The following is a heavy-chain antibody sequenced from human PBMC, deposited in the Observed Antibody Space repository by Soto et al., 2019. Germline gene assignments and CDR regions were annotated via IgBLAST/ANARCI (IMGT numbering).Heavy chain of an antibody. CDR3: ARDRYDLAGSYFDL. CDR1: GGSISSYY. V-gene: IGHV4-59*01. Sequence: SETLSLTCTVSGGSISSYYWSWIRQPPEKGLEWIGYISYSGSTNYNPSLKGRVTISVDTSKNHFSLKLSSVTAADTAVYYCARDRYDLAGSYFDLWGRGTLVTAPQ. CDR2: ISYSGST. J-gene: IGHJ2*01. D-gene: IGHD5-12*01.